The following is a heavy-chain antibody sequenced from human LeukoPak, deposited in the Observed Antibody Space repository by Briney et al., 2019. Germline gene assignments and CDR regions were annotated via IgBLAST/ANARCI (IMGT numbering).Heavy chain of an antibody. D-gene: IGHD3-22*01. J-gene: IGHJ6*02. CDR3: ARGLRPSYYYDSSGYYYPYYYGMDV. V-gene: IGHV4-34*01. CDR2: INHSGST. Sequence: SETLSLTCAVYGGSFSGYYWSWIRQPPGKGLEWIGEINHSGSTNYNPSLKSRVTISVDTSKNQFSLKLSSVTAADTAVYYCARGLRPSYYYDSSGYYYPYYYGMDVWGQGTTVTVSS. CDR1: GGSFSGYY.